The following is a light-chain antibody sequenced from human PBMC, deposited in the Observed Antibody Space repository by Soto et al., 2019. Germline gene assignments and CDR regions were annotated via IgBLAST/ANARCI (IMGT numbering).Light chain of an antibody. Sequence: EIALTQSPGTLSLSPGERATLSCRASQSVSSSYLAGYQQKPGQAPRLLIYGASSRAIGIPDRFSGSGSATDFTLTISRLEAEDFAVYYCERYGSSSLTFGGGTKVEIK. J-gene: IGKJ4*01. CDR1: QSVSSSY. CDR3: ERYGSSSLT. CDR2: GAS. V-gene: IGKV3-20*01.